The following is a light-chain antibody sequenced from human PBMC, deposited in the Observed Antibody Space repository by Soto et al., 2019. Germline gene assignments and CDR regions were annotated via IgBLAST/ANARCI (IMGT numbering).Light chain of an antibody. V-gene: IGKV3-11*01. J-gene: IGKJ1*01. CDR3: QQRSNWPTWT. Sequence: EIVLTQSPATLSLSPGERATLSCRASQSVSSYLAWYQQKPGQAPRLLIYDASNRVTGIPARFSGSGSGTDFTITISSPEPEDFAVYYCQQRSNWPTWTFGQGTKVEIK. CDR2: DAS. CDR1: QSVSSY.